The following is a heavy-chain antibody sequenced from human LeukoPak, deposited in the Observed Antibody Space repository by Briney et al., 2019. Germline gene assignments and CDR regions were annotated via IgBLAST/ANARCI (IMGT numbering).Heavy chain of an antibody. CDR2: ILYDGSNK. Sequence: GGSLRLSCAASGFTFSSYGMHWVRQAPGKGLEWVAVILYDGSNKYYADSVKGRFTISRDNSKNTLYLQMNSLRAEDTAVYYCARDEGGKALDYWGQGTLVTVSS. J-gene: IGHJ4*02. V-gene: IGHV3-33*01. CDR1: GFTFSSYG. D-gene: IGHD1-1*01. CDR3: ARDEGGKALDY.